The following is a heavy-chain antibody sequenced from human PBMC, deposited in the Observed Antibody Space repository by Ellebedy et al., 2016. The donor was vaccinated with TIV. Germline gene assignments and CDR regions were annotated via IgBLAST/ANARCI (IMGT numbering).Heavy chain of an antibody. V-gene: IGHV3-30*03. CDR2: ISYDGSNK. J-gene: IGHJ4*02. CDR1: GFTFSSYG. CDR3: ARATSGFDF. Sequence: GESLKISCAASGFTFSSYGMHWVRQAPGKGLEWVAVISYDGSNKYYAGSVKGRFTISRENAKNSLYLQMNSLRAGDTAVYYCARATSGFDFWGQGTLVTVSS. D-gene: IGHD3-10*01.